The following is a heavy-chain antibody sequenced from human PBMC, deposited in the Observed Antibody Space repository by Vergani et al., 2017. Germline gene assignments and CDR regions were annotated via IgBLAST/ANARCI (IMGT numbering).Heavy chain of an antibody. CDR3: AGVPARGSYXGVY. CDR1: GYTFTSYY. Sequence: QVQLVQSGAEVKKPGASVKVSCKASGYTFTSYYMHWVRQAPGQGLEWMGIINPSGGSTSYAQKFQGRVTMTRDTSTSTVYMEVSGLRSEDTAVYYCAGVPARGSYXGVYWGQGTLVTVSS. J-gene: IGHJ4*02. D-gene: IGHD1-26*01. V-gene: IGHV1-46*01. CDR2: INPSGGST.